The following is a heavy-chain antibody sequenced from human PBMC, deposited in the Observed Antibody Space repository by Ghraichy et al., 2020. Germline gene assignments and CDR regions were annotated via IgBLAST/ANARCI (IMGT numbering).Heavy chain of an antibody. CDR1: GFTFSTYP. J-gene: IGHJ4*02. CDR3: ARGEIGKMDY. CDR2: ISSSSSTV. D-gene: IGHD1-26*01. Sequence: GESLNISCAASGFTFSTYPLNWVRQAPGKGLEWVSYISSSSSTVYYADSVKGRFTISRDNAKNSLYLQMNSLRDEDTAVYYCARGEIGKMDYWGQGTLVTVSS. V-gene: IGHV3-48*02.